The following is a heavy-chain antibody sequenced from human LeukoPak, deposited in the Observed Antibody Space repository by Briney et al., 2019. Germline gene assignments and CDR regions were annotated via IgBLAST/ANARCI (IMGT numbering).Heavy chain of an antibody. CDR2: IYYSGST. Sequence: SETLSLTCTVSGGSISSYYWSWIRQPPGKGLEWIGYIYYSGSTNYNPSLKSRVTISVDTSKNQFSLKLSSLTAADTAVYYCARGSSGWDYYYYGMDVWGQGTTVTVSS. D-gene: IGHD6-19*01. CDR1: GGSISSYY. V-gene: IGHV4-59*01. CDR3: ARGSSGWDYYYYGMDV. J-gene: IGHJ6*02.